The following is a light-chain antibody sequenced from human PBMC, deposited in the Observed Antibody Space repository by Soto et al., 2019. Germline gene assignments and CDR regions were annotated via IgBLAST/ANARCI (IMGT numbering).Light chain of an antibody. V-gene: IGKV3-15*01. Sequence: EKVMTQSPASLSVAPGEKATLACGASRNVFTKVAWYQQKPGRAPRLLIYGASTRATGIPGRFSGGGSGTEFTLTISSLQSEDVAFYYCQQYDDWPWTFGQGTKVEV. CDR2: GAS. CDR1: RNVFTK. J-gene: IGKJ1*01. CDR3: QQYDDWPWT.